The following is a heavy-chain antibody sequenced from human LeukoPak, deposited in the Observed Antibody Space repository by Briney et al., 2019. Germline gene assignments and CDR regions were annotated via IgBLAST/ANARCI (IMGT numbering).Heavy chain of an antibody. CDR2: IGSGT. J-gene: IGHJ4*02. V-gene: IGHV3-23*01. CDR1: GFTFSSYA. CDR3: AKVLAYYFDY. Sequence: RSGGSLRLSCAASGFTFSSYAMSWVRQAPGKGLEWVSAIGSGTYYADSVKGRFTISRDNSKNTLYLQMNSLRAEDTAVYYCAKVLAYYFDYWGQGTLVTVSS.